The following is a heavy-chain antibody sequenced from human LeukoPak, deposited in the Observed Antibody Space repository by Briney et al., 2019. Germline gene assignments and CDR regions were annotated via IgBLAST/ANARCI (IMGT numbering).Heavy chain of an antibody. CDR2: ISAYNGDT. CDR1: GYTFTNYG. D-gene: IGHD3-10*01. V-gene: IGHV1-18*01. Sequence: ASVKVSCKASGYTFTNYGISWVREAPGQGLEWMGWISAYNGDTNYAQEFQGIVTMTTDTSTSTAYMELRNLRSDDTAVYFCTRGGSGSSFTDYWGQGTLVTVSS. J-gene: IGHJ4*02. CDR3: TRGGSGSSFTDY.